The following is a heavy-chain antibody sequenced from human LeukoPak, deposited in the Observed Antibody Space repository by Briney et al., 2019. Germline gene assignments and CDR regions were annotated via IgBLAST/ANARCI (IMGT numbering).Heavy chain of an antibody. D-gene: IGHD5-12*01. CDR1: GFTFGDYT. CDR3: IREWLGDY. J-gene: IGHJ4*02. Sequence: PGRSLRLSCTASGFTFGDYTSSWVRQAPGKGLEWVGFIRSKAYGGTTEYAASVKGRFTISRDDSKSIAYLQMNSLKTEDTAVYYCIREWLGDYWGQGTLVTVSS. V-gene: IGHV3-49*04. CDR2: IRSKAYGGTT.